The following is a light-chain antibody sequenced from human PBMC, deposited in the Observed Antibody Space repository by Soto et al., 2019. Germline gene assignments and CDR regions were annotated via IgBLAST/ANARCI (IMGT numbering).Light chain of an antibody. V-gene: IGLV1-44*01. CDR2: GNT. Sequence: QSVLTQPPSASGTPGQSVTISCSGTTSNIGRSTVSWYQQFPGAAPKLLIYGNTQRPLGVPVRFSGSKSDTSASLAISGLQSEDEADYYCATWNDGIFVFGIGTKVTVL. CDR1: TSNIGRST. J-gene: IGLJ1*01. CDR3: ATWNDGIFV.